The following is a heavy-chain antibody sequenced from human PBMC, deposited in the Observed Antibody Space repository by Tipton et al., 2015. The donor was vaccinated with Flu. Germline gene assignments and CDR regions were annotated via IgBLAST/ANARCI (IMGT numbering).Heavy chain of an antibody. CDR1: GFTSGDYA. V-gene: IGHV3-9*02. CDR2: VSWNSGAI. D-gene: IGHD1/OR15-1a*01. Sequence: SLRLSCAASGFTSGDYAMHWVRQAPGKGLEWVSGVSWNSGAIAYADSVKDRFTISRDNAKNSLYLQMNSLRAEDTALYYCAKGGITTYPLGGFDIWGQGTMVTVSA. CDR3: AKGGITTYPLGGFDI. J-gene: IGHJ3*02.